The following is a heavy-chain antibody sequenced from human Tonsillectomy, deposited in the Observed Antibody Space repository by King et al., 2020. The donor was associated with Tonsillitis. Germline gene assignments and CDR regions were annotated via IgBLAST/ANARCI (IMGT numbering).Heavy chain of an antibody. CDR3: ARVLDCSGGCCDDGYDY. J-gene: IGHJ4*02. Sequence: QLVQSGAEVKKPGSSVKVSCKASGGTFSSFAISWVRQAPGQGLEWMGGIIPIFGTANYAQKFQGRVTITADESTSTAYMELSSLRSDDTAVYYCARVLDCSGGCCDDGYDYWGQGTRVTVSS. V-gene: IGHV1-69*01. CDR2: IIPIFGTA. CDR1: GGTFSSFA. D-gene: IGHD2-15*01.